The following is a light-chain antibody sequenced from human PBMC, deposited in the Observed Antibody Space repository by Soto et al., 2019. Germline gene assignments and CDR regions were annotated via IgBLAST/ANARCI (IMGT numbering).Light chain of an antibody. CDR1: SGHSSYI. J-gene: IGLJ3*02. V-gene: IGLV4-60*02. Sequence: QSVLTQSSSASASLGSSVKLTCTLSSGHSSYIIAWHQQQPGKAPRYLMKLEGSGSHNKGSGVRDRFSGSSSGADRYLTISNLQFEDEADYYCETWDSNTRVFGGGTKLTVL. CDR2: LEGSGSH. CDR3: ETWDSNTRV.